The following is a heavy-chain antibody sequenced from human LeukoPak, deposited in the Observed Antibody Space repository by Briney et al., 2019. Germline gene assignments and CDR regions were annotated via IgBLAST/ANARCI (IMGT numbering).Heavy chain of an antibody. D-gene: IGHD6-25*01. V-gene: IGHV3-30*02. CDR3: AKDPSAALDYYYYYMDV. J-gene: IGHJ6*03. CDR2: IRYDGSNK. Sequence: GGSLRLSCAASGFTFDDYGMSWVRQAPGKGLEWVAFIRYDGSNKYYADSVKGRFTISRDNSKNTLYPQMNSLRAEDTAVYYCAKDPSAALDYYYYYMDVWGKGTTVTVSS. CDR1: GFTFDDYG.